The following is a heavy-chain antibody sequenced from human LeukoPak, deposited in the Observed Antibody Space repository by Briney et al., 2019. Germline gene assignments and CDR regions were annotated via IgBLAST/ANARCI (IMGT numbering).Heavy chain of an antibody. V-gene: IGHV4-59*08. J-gene: IGHJ4*02. CDR3: ARHEAVAGKTAFDY. CDR2: IYYSGST. Sequence: SETLSLTCTVSGGSISSYYWSWIRQPPGKGLEWIANIYYSGSTNYNPSLKSRVTISVDTSKNQFSLKLSSVTAADTAVYYCARHEAVAGKTAFDYWGQGTLVTVSS. D-gene: IGHD6-19*01. CDR1: GGSISSYY.